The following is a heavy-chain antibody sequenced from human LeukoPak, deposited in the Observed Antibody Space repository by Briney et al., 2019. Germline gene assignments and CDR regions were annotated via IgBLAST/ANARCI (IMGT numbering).Heavy chain of an antibody. CDR2: IYTSGTT. CDR1: GGSINSGSYY. J-gene: IGHJ3*02. D-gene: IGHD2-15*01. V-gene: IGHV4-61*02. Sequence: PSQTLSLTCTVSGGSINSGSYYWNWIRQPAGKGLEWIGRIYTSGTTNYNPSLKSRVTISVDTSKNQFSLKLSSVTAADTAVYYCAREMLGYCSGGSCYLGGNAFDIWGQGTLVTVSS. CDR3: AREMLGYCSGGSCYLGGNAFDI.